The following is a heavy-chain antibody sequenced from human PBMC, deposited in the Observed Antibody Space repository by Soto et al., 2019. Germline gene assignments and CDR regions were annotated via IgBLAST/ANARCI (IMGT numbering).Heavy chain of an antibody. D-gene: IGHD2-15*01. J-gene: IGHJ3*02. CDR1: GGSFSGYY. V-gene: IGHV4-34*01. CDR3: ARGQVVVAATHAFDI. CDR2: INHSGST. Sequence: SETLSLTCAVYGGSFSGYYWSWIRQPPGKGLEWIGEINHSGSTNYNPSIKSRVTISVDTSKNQFSLKLSSVTAADTAVYYCARGQVVVAATHAFDIWGQGTMVTVSS.